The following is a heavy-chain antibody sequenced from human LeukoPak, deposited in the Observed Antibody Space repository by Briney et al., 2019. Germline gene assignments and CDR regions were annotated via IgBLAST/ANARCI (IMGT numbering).Heavy chain of an antibody. V-gene: IGHV4-59*01. CDR3: ARALDTVTTPFDY. Sequence: PSETLSLTCTVSGASISSYYWSWIRQPPGKGLEWIGYIYYSGSTNYNPSLKSRVTISVDTSKNQFSLELSSVTAADTAVYYCARALDTVTTPFDYWGQGTLVTVSS. D-gene: IGHD4-17*01. J-gene: IGHJ4*02. CDR1: GASISSYY. CDR2: IYYSGST.